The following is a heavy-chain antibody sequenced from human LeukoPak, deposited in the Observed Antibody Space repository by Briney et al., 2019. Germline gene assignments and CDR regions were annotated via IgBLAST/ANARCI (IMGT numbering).Heavy chain of an antibody. CDR2: ISWDGGST. D-gene: IGHD3-16*02. J-gene: IGHJ6*03. CDR3: ATSLGGVIVNYYYYMDV. V-gene: IGHV3-43D*03. Sequence: GGSLRLSCAASGFTFDDYAMHWVRQAPGKGLEWVSLISWDGGSTYYADSVKGRFTISRDNSKNSLYLQMNSLRAEDTALYYCATSLGGVIVNYYYYMDVWGKGTTVTVSS. CDR1: GFTFDDYA.